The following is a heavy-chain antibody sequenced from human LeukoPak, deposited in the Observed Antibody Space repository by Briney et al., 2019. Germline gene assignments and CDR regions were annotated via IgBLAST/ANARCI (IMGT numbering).Heavy chain of an antibody. CDR3: ARDLSSTSPNGGNWFDP. CDR2: IYTSGST. D-gene: IGHD2-2*01. CDR1: GGSISSGSYY. Sequence: SQTLSLTCTVSGGSISSGSYYWSWIRQPAGKGLEWIGRIYTSGSTNYNPSLKSRVTISVDTSKNQFSLKLSSVTAADTAVYYCARDLSSTSPNGGNWFDPWGQGTLVTVSS. J-gene: IGHJ5*02. V-gene: IGHV4-61*02.